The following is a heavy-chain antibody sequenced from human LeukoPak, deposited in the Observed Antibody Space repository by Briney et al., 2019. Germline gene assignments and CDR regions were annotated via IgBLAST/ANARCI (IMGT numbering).Heavy chain of an antibody. V-gene: IGHV3-30-3*01. CDR3: ARASVTTAYFDY. J-gene: IGHJ4*02. CDR1: GFAFSSFA. D-gene: IGHD4-11*01. CDR2: ISYDGSNK. Sequence: GRSLRLSCAASGFAFSSFAMHWVRQAPGKGLEWVAVISYDGSNKYYADSVKGRFTISRDNSKNTLYLQVNSLRAEDTAVYYCARASVTTAYFDYWGQGTLVTVSS.